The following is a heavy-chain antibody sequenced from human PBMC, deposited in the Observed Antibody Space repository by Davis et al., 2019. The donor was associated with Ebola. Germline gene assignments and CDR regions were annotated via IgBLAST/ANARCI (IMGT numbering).Heavy chain of an antibody. J-gene: IGHJ6*02. V-gene: IGHV4-31*03. Sequence: SVTLSLTCPVSGGSISSCGYYWSWTRQHPGKGLEWIGYIYYSGSTYYNPSLKSRVTISVDTSKNQFSLKLSSVTAADTAVYYCARTRGYYGMDVWGQGTTVTVSS. D-gene: IGHD3-10*01. CDR3: ARTRGYYGMDV. CDR2: IYYSGST. CDR1: GGSISSCGYY.